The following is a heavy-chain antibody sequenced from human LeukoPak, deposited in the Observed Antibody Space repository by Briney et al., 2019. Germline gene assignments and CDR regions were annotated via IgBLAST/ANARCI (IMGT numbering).Heavy chain of an antibody. Sequence: GGSLRLSCAASGFTFSNYWMSWVRQAPGKGLEWVANIKDDGSEKYYVDSVKGRFTISRDNAKSSLYLQMNSLRDDDTAMYYCARTIRGLWGQGTLVTVSS. CDR2: IKDDGSEK. CDR1: GFTFSNYW. CDR3: ARTIRGL. V-gene: IGHV3-7*01. D-gene: IGHD3-10*01. J-gene: IGHJ4*02.